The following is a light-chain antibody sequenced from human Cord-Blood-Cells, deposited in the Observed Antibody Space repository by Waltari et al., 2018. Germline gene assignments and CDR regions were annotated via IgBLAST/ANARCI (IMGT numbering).Light chain of an antibody. CDR3: MQALQTPPT. CDR1: PSLLHSNGYNY. V-gene: IGKV2-28*01. Sequence: DIVLTQSPLSMPVTPGVPAPISCRPSPSLLHSNGYNYLHWYLQKPGQSPQLLIYLGPNRAAGVPDRISGSGSGTDFTLKISRVDAEDVGVYCCMQALQTPPTFGQGTKVEIK. J-gene: IGKJ1*01. CDR2: LGP.